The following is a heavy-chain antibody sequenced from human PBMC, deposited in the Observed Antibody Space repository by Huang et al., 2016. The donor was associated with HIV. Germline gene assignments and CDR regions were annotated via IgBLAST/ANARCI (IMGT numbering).Heavy chain of an antibody. CDR3: ARGQLGSYGDYDVLY. CDR1: GGTFSKYA. CDR2: ISPMLGTP. Sequence: QVQLVQSGAEVKTPGSSVKVSCKASGGTFSKYAISWVRQAPGQGLEWIGVISPMLGTPNYARKVQCRVTITADDSTSTTYVEVSSLRSEDTALYYCARGQLGSYGDYDVLYWGQGTLVTVSS. D-gene: IGHD4-17*01. V-gene: IGHV1-69*13. J-gene: IGHJ4*02.